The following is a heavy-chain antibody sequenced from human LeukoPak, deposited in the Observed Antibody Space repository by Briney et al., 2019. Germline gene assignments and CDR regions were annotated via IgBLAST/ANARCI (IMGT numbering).Heavy chain of an antibody. CDR3: ARGRQEISMILVVMTGVSYYLDV. D-gene: IGHD3-22*01. J-gene: IGHJ6*03. Sequence: SETPFPSCAISGGSVSGYYWALVGQSPGKGLEWIGEINLSGGTYYNPSLKSRLTISRDTSKNQFSLRLSSVTAADTALYYCARGRQEISMILVVMTGVSYYLDVGGKGTTATL. V-gene: IGHV4-34*01. CDR1: GGSVSGYY. CDR2: INLSGGT.